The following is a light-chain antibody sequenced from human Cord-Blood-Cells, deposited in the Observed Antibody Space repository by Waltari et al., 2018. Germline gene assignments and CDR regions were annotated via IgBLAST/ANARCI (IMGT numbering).Light chain of an antibody. CDR3: AAWDDSLNGPV. CDR1: SSNIGSNT. Sequence: QSVLTQPPSASGTPGQRVTISCSGSSSNIGSNTVSWYQQLPGTAPKLLIYSKNQRPSGVPGRFSGSKSGTSASLAISGVQAEDEADYYCAAWDDSLNGPVFGGGTKLTVL. J-gene: IGLJ3*02. CDR2: SKN. V-gene: IGLV1-44*01.